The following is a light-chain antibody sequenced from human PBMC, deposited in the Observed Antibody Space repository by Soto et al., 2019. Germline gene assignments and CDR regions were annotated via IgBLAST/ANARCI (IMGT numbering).Light chain of an antibody. CDR2: KAT. CDR1: QSIGSG. Sequence: DFQMTQSPSTLSASVGDGVTITCRASQSIGSGLAWYQQQPGKAPKLLIYKATNLQRGVSSRFSGSGSGTDFSLTISSLQPADSATYYCQQYHDFQYTFGQGTQLAI. V-gene: IGKV1-5*03. J-gene: IGKJ2*01. CDR3: QQYHDFQYT.